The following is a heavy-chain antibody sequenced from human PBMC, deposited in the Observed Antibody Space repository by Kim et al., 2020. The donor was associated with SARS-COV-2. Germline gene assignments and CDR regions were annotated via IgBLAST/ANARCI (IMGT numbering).Heavy chain of an antibody. Sequence: SGPTLVNPTQTLTLTCTFSGFSLNTRGMCVSWIRQPPGKALEWLALIGWDEDKYYSTSLQTRLTVSKDTSRNQVILTVTNMDPVDTATYYCARTHRCLEALYNLDYWGPGILVTVSS. V-gene: IGHV2-70*01. CDR3: ARTHRCLEALYNLDY. CDR2: IGWDEDK. CDR1: GFSLNTRGMC. D-gene: IGHD2-8*01. J-gene: IGHJ4*02.